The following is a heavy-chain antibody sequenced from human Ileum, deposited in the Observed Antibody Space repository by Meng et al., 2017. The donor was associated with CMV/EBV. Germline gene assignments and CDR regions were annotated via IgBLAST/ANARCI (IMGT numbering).Heavy chain of an antibody. V-gene: IGHV3-74*01. J-gene: IGHJ4*02. Sequence: GGSLRLSCAASGFTFSSHWMHWVRQAPGKGLVWVSRVYTDGSRITYADSVKGRFTISRDNAKNTLYLQMTSLSAEDTAVYYCATPRLFMVIFDYWGQGTLVTVSS. CDR3: ATPRLFMVIFDY. CDR1: GFTFSSHW. D-gene: IGHD3-10*01. CDR2: VYTDGSRI.